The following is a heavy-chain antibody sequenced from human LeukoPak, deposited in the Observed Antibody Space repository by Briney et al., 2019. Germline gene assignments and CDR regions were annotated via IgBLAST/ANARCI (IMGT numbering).Heavy chain of an antibody. V-gene: IGHV1-2*02. Sequence: ASVKVTCKASGYTFTGYYMHWVRQAPGRGLEWMGWINPNSGGTNYAQKFQGRVTMTRDTSISTAYMELSRLRSDDTAVYYCARDGGYSSSWYPVFDYWGQGTLVTVSS. CDR1: GYTFTGYY. J-gene: IGHJ4*02. CDR3: ARDGGYSSSWYPVFDY. CDR2: INPNSGGT. D-gene: IGHD6-13*01.